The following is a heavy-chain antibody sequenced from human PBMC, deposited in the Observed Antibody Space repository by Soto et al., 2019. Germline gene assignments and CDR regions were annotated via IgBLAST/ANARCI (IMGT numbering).Heavy chain of an antibody. Sequence: ASVKVSCKASGYTFTSYAMHWVRQAPGQRLEWMGWINAGNGNTKYSQKFQGRVTITRDTSASTAYMELSSLRSEDTAVYYCARRPGGSLTQLDPWGQGTLVTVSS. CDR3: ARRPGGSLTQLDP. D-gene: IGHD2-15*01. J-gene: IGHJ5*02. CDR1: GYTFTSYA. V-gene: IGHV1-3*01. CDR2: INAGNGNT.